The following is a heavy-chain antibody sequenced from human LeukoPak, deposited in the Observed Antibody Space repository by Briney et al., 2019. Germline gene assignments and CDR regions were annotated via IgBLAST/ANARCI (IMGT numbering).Heavy chain of an antibody. D-gene: IGHD3-3*01. CDR2: MRSGGRYI. CDR3: ARDRPTGASRLFVVQ. CDR1: GFTFSSYS. Sequence: GGSLRLSCAASGFTFSSYSMTWVRQAPGKGLYWVSSMRSGGRYIYYADSVKGRFTISRGNAQNSLYLLMNSLRDEDTAVYYFARDRPTGASRLFVVQWGQGTRVTVSS. J-gene: IGHJ4*02. V-gene: IGHV3-21*01.